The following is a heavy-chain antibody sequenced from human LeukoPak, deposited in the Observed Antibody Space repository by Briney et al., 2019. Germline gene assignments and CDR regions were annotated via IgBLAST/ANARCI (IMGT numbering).Heavy chain of an antibody. V-gene: IGHV3-30-3*01. D-gene: IGHD1-26*01. CDR2: ISYDGSNK. J-gene: IGHJ4*02. CDR3: ARDLHPGGSYLIDY. Sequence: GGSLRLSCAASGFTFSSYAMHWVRQAPGKGLEWVAVISYDGSNKYYADSVKGRFTISRDNSKNTLYLQMNSLRAEDTAVYYCARDLHPGGSYLIDYWGQGTLVTVSS. CDR1: GFTFSSYA.